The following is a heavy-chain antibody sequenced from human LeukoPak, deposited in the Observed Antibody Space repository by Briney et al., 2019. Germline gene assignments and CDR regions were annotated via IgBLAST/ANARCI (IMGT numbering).Heavy chain of an antibody. CDR3: ALVTFGGVIAGSNAFDI. V-gene: IGHV3-30*03. D-gene: IGHD3-16*02. CDR1: GFTFKDYG. CDR2: ISYDGSNK. J-gene: IGHJ3*02. Sequence: PGGSLRLSCAATGFTFKDYGMHWVRQAPGKGLEWVAVISYDGSNKYYADSVKGRFTISRDNSKNTLYLQMNSLRAEDTAVYYCALVTFGGVIAGSNAFDIWGQGTMVTVSS.